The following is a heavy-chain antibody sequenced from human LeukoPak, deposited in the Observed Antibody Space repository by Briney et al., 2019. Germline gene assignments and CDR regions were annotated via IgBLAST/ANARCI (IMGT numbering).Heavy chain of an antibody. CDR2: ISSSSSYI. CDR1: GSTFSSYS. Sequence: GGSLRLSCAASGSTFSSYSMNWVRQAPGKGLEWVSSISSSSSYIYYADSVKGRFTISRDNAKNSLYLQMNSLRAEDTAVYYCARESGGYNQGGAFDIWGQGTMVTVSS. CDR3: ARESGGYNQGGAFDI. V-gene: IGHV3-21*01. D-gene: IGHD5-24*01. J-gene: IGHJ3*02.